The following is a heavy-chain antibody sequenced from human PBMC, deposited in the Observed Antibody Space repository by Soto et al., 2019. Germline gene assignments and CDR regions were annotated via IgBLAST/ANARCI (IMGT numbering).Heavy chain of an antibody. Sequence: QVQLQESGPGLMKPSQTLSLTCTVSGGSISSGGYYWSWIRQHPGKGLEWIGYIYYSGSTYYNPSLKSRVTISVDTSKNQFSLKLSSVTAADTAVYYCARERITMVRGVTGDYYFDYWGQGTLVTVSS. CDR2: IYYSGST. D-gene: IGHD3-10*01. J-gene: IGHJ4*02. CDR3: ARERITMVRGVTGDYYFDY. V-gene: IGHV4-31*03. CDR1: GGSISSGGYY.